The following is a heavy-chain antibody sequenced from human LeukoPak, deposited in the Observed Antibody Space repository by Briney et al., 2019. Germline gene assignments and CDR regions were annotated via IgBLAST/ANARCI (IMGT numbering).Heavy chain of an antibody. CDR2: ISGSDDNT. CDR3: ANDFDH. CDR1: GFTFNNYA. Sequence: PGGFLRLSCAASGFTFNNYAMSWVRQAPGKGLEWVSTISGSDDNTYYADPVKGRFTISRDISKNTLYLQMNRLRADDTAVYYCANDFDHWGQGTLVTVSS. V-gene: IGHV3-23*01. J-gene: IGHJ4*02.